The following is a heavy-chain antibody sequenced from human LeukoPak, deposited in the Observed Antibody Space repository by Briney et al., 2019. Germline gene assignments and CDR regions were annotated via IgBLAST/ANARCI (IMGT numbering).Heavy chain of an antibody. CDR2: IIPIFGTA. CDR1: GGTFSSYA. V-gene: IGHV1-69*13. J-gene: IGHJ4*02. CDR3: ARGNYGSGSYYNY. Sequence: SVKVSCKASGGTFSSYAISWVRQAPGQGLEWMGGIIPIFGTANYAQKFQGRVTITADESTSTSYMELRSLRSEDTAVYYCARGNYGSGSYYNYWGQGTLVTVSS. D-gene: IGHD3-10*01.